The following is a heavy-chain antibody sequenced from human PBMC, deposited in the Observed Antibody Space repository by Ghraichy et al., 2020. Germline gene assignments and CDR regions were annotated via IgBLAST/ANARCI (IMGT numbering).Heavy chain of an antibody. V-gene: IGHV4-59*01. J-gene: IGHJ4*02. CDR2: VFHSGLS. CDR1: GDSITTNY. CDR3: ARIRIGGVTRRALDQ. D-gene: IGHD3-16*01. Sequence: SETLSLTCTVSGDSITTNYWSWSRQRPGKGLEWIGHVFHSGLSNYNPSLKSRVTMSVDTSRNQITLILRSVTAADTAAYYCARIRIGGVTRRALDQWGQGTLITVAS.